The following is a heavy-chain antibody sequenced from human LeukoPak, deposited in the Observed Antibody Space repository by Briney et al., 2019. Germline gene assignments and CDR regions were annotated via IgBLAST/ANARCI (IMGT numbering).Heavy chain of an antibody. Sequence: PGGSLRLSCAASGFTFSSYAMHWARQAPGKGLEWVAVISYDGSNKYYADSVKGRFTISRDNSKNTLYLQMNSLRSEDTAVYYCARVPYDSSGYYPSSAIDYWGQGTLVTVSS. CDR3: ARVPYDSSGYYPSSAIDY. V-gene: IGHV3-30-3*01. CDR2: ISYDGSNK. D-gene: IGHD3-22*01. J-gene: IGHJ4*02. CDR1: GFTFSSYA.